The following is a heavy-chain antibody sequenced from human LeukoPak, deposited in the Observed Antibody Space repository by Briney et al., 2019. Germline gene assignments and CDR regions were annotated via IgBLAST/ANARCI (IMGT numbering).Heavy chain of an antibody. CDR1: GFTFSSYE. V-gene: IGHV3-48*03. J-gene: IGHJ4*02. CDR2: ISTSGTTI. Sequence: GGSLRLSCAASGFTFSSYEINWVRQAPGKGLEWVSSISTSGTTIYYADSVKGRFTISRDNANDSLYLQMNSLRAEDTAIYYCARAVGAINYWGQGTLVTVSS. CDR3: ARAVGAINY. D-gene: IGHD1-26*01.